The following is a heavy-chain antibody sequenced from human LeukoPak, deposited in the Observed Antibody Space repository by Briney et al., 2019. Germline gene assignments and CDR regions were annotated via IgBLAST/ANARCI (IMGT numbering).Heavy chain of an antibody. CDR2: IKQDGSDK. Sequence: RGSPRLSCAASGITFSSYWMSWVRQAPGKGLEWVANIKQDGSDKYYVDSVKGRFTISRDNAKNSLYLQLNSLTAEDTAVYYCARLLGGNYFDNWGQGTLVTVSS. V-gene: IGHV3-7*04. J-gene: IGHJ4*02. CDR3: ARLLGGNYFDN. CDR1: GITFSSYW. D-gene: IGHD1-26*01.